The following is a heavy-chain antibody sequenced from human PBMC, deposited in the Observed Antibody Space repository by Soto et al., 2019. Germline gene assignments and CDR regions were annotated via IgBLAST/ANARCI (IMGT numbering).Heavy chain of an antibody. CDR3: VRGRSAFGVVILGD. CDR2: INTGNGKT. J-gene: IGHJ4*02. V-gene: IGHV1-3*04. CDR1: GYTFVNYP. Sequence: QVQLVQSGAEVEKPGASVKISCKASGYTFVNYPIHWVRQAPGQGLEWMVWINTGNGKTEFSQKFQGRVTVTSDTSATTTYVEMRSLISEDTAMYYCVRGRSAFGVVILGDWGQGTLVTVSS. D-gene: IGHD3-3*01.